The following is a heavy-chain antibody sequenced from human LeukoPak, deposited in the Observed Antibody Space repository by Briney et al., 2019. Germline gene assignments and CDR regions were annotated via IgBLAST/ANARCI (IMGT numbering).Heavy chain of an antibody. J-gene: IGHJ4*02. D-gene: IGHD2-15*01. CDR1: GFTFSSRW. CDR3: ARDSDGYDL. V-gene: IGHV3-7*01. CDR2: TKQDGSEK. Sequence: GGSLRLSCAASGFTFSSRWMSWVCQAPGKGLEWVANTKQDGSEKYYVDSVKGRFTISRDNAKNSLYLQMNSLRFDDTAVYYCARDSDGYDLWGQGTLVTVSS.